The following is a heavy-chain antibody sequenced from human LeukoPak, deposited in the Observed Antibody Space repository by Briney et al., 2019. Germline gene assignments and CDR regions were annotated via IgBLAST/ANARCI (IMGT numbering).Heavy chain of an antibody. D-gene: IGHD6-13*01. CDR2: INHSGST. CDR1: GGSFSGYY. CDR3: ADGGIAAAGAYDY. Sequence: SETLSLTCAVYGGSFSGYYWSWIRQPPGKGLEWIGEINHSGSTNYNPSLKSRVTISVDTSKNQFSLKLSSVTAADTAVYYCADGGIAAAGAYDYWGQGTLVTVSS. J-gene: IGHJ4*02. V-gene: IGHV4-34*01.